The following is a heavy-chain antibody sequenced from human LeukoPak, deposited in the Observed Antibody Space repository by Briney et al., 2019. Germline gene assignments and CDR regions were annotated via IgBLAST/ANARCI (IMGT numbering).Heavy chain of an antibody. CDR1: GFTFSSYA. CDR3: AKTASGPPLNGCFDY. V-gene: IGHV3-23*01. CDR2: ISGSGGST. J-gene: IGHJ4*02. Sequence: GGSLRLSCAATGFTFSSYAMSWVRQAPGKGLEWVSAISGSGGSTYYADSVKGRFTISRDNSKNTLYLQMDSLRAEDTAVYHCAKTASGPPLNGCFDYWGQGTLVTVSS. D-gene: IGHD1-26*01.